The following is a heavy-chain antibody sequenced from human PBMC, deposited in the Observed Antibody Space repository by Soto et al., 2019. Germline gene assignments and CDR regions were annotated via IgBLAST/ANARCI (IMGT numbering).Heavy chain of an antibody. CDR3: AKRREGCGAFDP. J-gene: IGHJ5*02. D-gene: IGHD4-17*01. Sequence: EVQLLESGGGLVQPGGSLRLSCAASGFTFSNFHMSWVRQAPGKGLEWVSSISNGGGETYYIDSVKGRFSISRDNSRNTLYLQMNSLRAADTAVYYCAKRREGCGAFDPWGQGTLVTVSS. CDR2: ISNGGGET. CDR1: GFTFSNFH. V-gene: IGHV3-23*01.